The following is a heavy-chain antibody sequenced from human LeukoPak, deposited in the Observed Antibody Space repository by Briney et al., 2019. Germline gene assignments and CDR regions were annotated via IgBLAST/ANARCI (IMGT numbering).Heavy chain of an antibody. CDR3: ARGRLTPDYYYYMDV. V-gene: IGHV1-8*01. Sequence: ASVKVSCKASGYTFTSYDINWVRQATGQGREWMGWMNPNSGNTGYAQKFQGRVTMTRNTSISTAYMELSSLRSEDTAVYYCARGRLTPDYYYYMDVWGKGTTVTVSS. CDR1: GYTFTSYD. D-gene: IGHD4/OR15-4a*01. J-gene: IGHJ6*03. CDR2: MNPNSGNT.